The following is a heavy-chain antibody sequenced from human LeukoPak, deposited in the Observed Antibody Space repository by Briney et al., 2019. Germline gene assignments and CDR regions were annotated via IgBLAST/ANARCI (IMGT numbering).Heavy chain of an antibody. V-gene: IGHV1-2*02. Sequence: ASVKVSCKASGYTFTGYYMHWVRQAPGHGLEWMGWINPNSGGTNYAQKFQGRVTMTRDTSISTAYMELSRLRSDDTAVYYCARDYDSSGYTDYWGQGTLVTVSS. CDR2: INPNSGGT. D-gene: IGHD3-22*01. CDR1: GYTFTGYY. CDR3: ARDYDSSGYTDY. J-gene: IGHJ4*02.